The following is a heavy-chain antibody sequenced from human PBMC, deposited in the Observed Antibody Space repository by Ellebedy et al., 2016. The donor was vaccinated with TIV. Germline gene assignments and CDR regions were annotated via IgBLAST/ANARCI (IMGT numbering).Heavy chain of an antibody. CDR2: VSRGREA. CDR1: GFTFSISG. V-gene: IGHV3-21*06. Sequence: ETLSLXCAASGFTFSISGMTWVRQRPGKGPEWVATVSRGREAYYADPFKGRFFISRDNDLNSVFLQLNNLRVEDTAGYYCSRDGREWSRDCWGQGTLVTVSS. D-gene: IGHD3-3*01. J-gene: IGHJ4*02. CDR3: SRDGREWSRDC.